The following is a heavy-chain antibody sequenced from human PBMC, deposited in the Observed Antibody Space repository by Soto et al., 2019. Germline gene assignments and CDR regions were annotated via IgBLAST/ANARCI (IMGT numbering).Heavy chain of an antibody. CDR3: AKNTRGHSSSFDY. D-gene: IGHD6-13*01. CDR2: ISYDGSNK. J-gene: IGHJ4*02. V-gene: IGHV3-30*18. Sequence: QVQLVESGGGVVQPGRSLRLSCAASGFTFSSYGMHWVRQAPGKGLEWVAVISYDGSNKYYADSVKGRFTISRDNSKNKLYLQMNSLRAEDTAVYYCAKNTRGHSSSFDYWGQGTLVTVSS. CDR1: GFTFSSYG.